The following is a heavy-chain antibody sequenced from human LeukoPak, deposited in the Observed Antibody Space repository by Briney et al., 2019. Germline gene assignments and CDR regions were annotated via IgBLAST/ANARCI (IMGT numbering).Heavy chain of an antibody. CDR2: IIPILGIA. V-gene: IGHV1-69*04. CDR3: ARADTAMVIDY. Sequence: GASVKVSCKASGGTFSSYAISWVRQAPGQGLEWMGRIIPILGIANYAQKFQGRVTITADKSTSTAYMEPSSLRSEDTAVYYCARADTAMVIDYWGQGTLVTVSS. D-gene: IGHD5-18*01. CDR1: GGTFSSYA. J-gene: IGHJ4*02.